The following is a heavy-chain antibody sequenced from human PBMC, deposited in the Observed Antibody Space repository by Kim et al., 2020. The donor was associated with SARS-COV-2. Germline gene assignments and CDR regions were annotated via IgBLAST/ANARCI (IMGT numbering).Heavy chain of an antibody. J-gene: IGHJ5*02. CDR3: ARDRITMVRGVLYNWFDP. D-gene: IGHD3-10*01. Sequence: SETPSLTCTVSGGSISSYYWSWIRQPPGKGLEWIGYIYYSGSTNYNPSLKSRVTISVDTSKNQFSLKLSSVTAADTAVYYCARDRITMVRGVLYNWFDPWGQGTLVTVSS. V-gene: IGHV4-59*13. CDR2: IYYSGST. CDR1: GGSISSYY.